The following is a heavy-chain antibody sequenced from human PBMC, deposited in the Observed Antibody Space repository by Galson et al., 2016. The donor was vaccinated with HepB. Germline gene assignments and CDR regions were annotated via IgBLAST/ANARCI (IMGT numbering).Heavy chain of an antibody. J-gene: IGHJ4*02. CDR3: ARDGQQLVPLDY. CDR2: ISYDGSNK. Sequence: SLRLSCAASGFSFGSYAMHWVRQAPGKGLEWVVVISYDGSNKFYADSVKGRITISRDNSKNTLYLQMNSLRDEDTAVYYCARDGQQLVPLDYWGQGTLVTVSS. CDR1: GFSFGSYA. V-gene: IGHV3-30*04. D-gene: IGHD6-13*01.